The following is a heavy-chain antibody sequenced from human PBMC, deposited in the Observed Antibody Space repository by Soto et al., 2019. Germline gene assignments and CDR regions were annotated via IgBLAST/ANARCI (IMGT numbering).Heavy chain of an antibody. V-gene: IGHV3-9*01. Sequence: QPGGSLRLSCAASGFTFDDYAMHWVRQAPGKGLEWVSGISWNSGSIGYADSVKGRFTISRDNAKKSLYLQMNSLRAEDTALYYCAKDMGGSGSPDYYYHGMDVWGQGTTVTVSS. CDR3: AKDMGGSGSPDYYYHGMDV. CDR1: GFTFDDYA. CDR2: ISWNSGSI. D-gene: IGHD3-10*01. J-gene: IGHJ6*02.